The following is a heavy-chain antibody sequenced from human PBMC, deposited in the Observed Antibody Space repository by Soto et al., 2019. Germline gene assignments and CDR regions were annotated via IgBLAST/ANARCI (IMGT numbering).Heavy chain of an antibody. CDR1: GGSISSGGYS. Sequence: SSETLSLTCAVSGGSISSGGYSWSWIRQPPGKGLEWIGYIYYSGSTNYNPSLKSRVTISVDTSKNQFSLKLSSVTAADTAVYYCARHGYSYGYYYYGMDVWGQGTTVTVSS. V-gene: IGHV4-61*08. D-gene: IGHD5-18*01. CDR2: IYYSGST. J-gene: IGHJ6*02. CDR3: ARHGYSYGYYYYGMDV.